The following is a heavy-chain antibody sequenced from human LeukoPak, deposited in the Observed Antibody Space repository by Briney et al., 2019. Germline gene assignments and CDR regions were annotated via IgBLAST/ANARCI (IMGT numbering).Heavy chain of an antibody. CDR3: ARVAQLWFGNDY. V-gene: IGHV3-11*04. J-gene: IGHJ4*02. D-gene: IGHD5-18*01. CDR1: GFTFSNYA. Sequence: GGSLRLSCAASGFTFSNYAMTWIRQAPGKGLEWVSYISSSGTTIYYADSVKGRFTISRDNAKNSLYLQMNSLRAEDTAVYYCARVAQLWFGNDYWGQGTLVTVSS. CDR2: ISSSGTTI.